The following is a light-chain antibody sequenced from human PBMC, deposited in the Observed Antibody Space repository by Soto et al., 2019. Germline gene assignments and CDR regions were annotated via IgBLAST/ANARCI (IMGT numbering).Light chain of an antibody. Sequence: QSALTQPASVSGSPGQSITISCTGTSSDVGGYNYVSWYQQHPGKAPKLMIYEVSNRPSGVSNRFSGSKSGNTASLTISGLPAEDDDDYYCSSYTSSSTRVFGGGTKLTVL. CDR3: SSYTSSSTRV. V-gene: IGLV2-14*01. CDR2: EVS. J-gene: IGLJ3*02. CDR1: SSDVGGYNY.